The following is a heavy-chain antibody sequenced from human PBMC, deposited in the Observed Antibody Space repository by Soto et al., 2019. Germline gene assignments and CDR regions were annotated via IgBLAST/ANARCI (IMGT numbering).Heavy chain of an antibody. CDR3: AREVAAAASDY. D-gene: IGHD6-13*01. V-gene: IGHV4-34*01. Sequence: SETLSLTCAVYGGSFTGYYWSWIRQPPGKGLEWIGEINHSGSTNYNPSLKSRVTISVDTSKNQFSLKLSSVTAADTAVYYCAREVAAAASDYWGQGTLVTVSS. J-gene: IGHJ4*02. CDR2: INHSGST. CDR1: GGSFTGYY.